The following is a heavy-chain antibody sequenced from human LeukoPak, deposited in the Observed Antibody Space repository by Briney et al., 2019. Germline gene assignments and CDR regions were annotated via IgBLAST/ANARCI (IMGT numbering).Heavy chain of an antibody. CDR3: ARDLRSGGYDILTGSDAFDI. Sequence: GGSLRLSCAASGFTFYDYGMSWVRHAPGKGLEWVSYISSSGSTIYYADSVKGRFTISRDNAKNSLYLQMNSLRAEDTAVYYCARDLRSGGYDILTGSDAFDIWGQGTMVTVSS. CDR2: ISSSGSTI. D-gene: IGHD3-9*01. J-gene: IGHJ3*02. V-gene: IGHV3-48*03. CDR1: GFTFYDYG.